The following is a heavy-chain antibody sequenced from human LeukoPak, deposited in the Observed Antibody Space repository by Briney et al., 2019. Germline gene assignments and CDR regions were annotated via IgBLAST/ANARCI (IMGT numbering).Heavy chain of an antibody. CDR1: GGTFSSYA. D-gene: IGHD3-22*01. V-gene: IGHV1-69*04. CDR2: IIPIFGIA. CDR3: ASLGLAYYDSSGYLNWFDP. J-gene: IGHJ5*02. Sequence: SVKVSCKASGGTFSSYAISWVRQAPGQGLEWMGRIIPIFGIANYAQKFQGRVTITADKSTSTAYMELSSQRSEDTAVYYCASLGLAYYDSSGYLNWFDPWGQGTLVTVSS.